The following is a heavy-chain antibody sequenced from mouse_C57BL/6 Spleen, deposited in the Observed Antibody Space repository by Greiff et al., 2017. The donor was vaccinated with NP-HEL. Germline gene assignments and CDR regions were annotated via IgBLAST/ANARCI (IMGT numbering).Heavy chain of an antibody. CDR3: ATSGDYYGSSPFAY. D-gene: IGHD1-1*01. Sequence: VQLQQSGPELVKPGASVKISCKASGYAFSSSWMNWVKQRPGKGLEWIGRIYPGDGDTNYNGKFKGKATLTADKSSSTAYMQLSSLTSEDSAVYFCATSGDYYGSSPFAYWGQGTLVTVSA. J-gene: IGHJ3*01. V-gene: IGHV1-82*01. CDR1: GYAFSSSW. CDR2: IYPGDGDT.